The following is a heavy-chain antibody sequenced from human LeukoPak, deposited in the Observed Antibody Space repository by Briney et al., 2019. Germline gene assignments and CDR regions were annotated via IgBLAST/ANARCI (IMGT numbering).Heavy chain of an antibody. Sequence: GRSLRLSCTASGFTFGDYAMSWFRQAPGKGLEWVGFIRSKAYGGTTEYAASVKGRFTISRDDSKSIAYLQMNSLKTDDTAVYYCTRDSTGYYYDSSGPVDYWGQGTLVTVSS. J-gene: IGHJ4*02. V-gene: IGHV3-49*03. CDR3: TRDSTGYYYDSSGPVDY. D-gene: IGHD3-22*01. CDR2: IRSKAYGGTT. CDR1: GFTFGDYA.